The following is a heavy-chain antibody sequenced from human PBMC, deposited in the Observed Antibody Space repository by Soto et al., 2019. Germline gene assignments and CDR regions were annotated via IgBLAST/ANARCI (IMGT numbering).Heavy chain of an antibody. CDR1: GYSFTTYW. D-gene: IGHD6-19*01. V-gene: IGHV5-51*01. CDR2: VNPSDSDS. CDR3: ASVTAWGSSWFRRFDY. J-gene: IGHJ4*02. Sequence: PGESLKISCKGSGYSFTTYWIGWVRQMPGKGLEWVGIVNPSDSDSRYSPSFQGQVTISADKSISTAYLQWTSLKASDTGIYYCASVTAWGSSWFRRFDYWGQGTLVTVSS.